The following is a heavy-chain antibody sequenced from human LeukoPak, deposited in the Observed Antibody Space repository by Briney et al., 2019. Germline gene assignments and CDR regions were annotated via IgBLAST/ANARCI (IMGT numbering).Heavy chain of an antibody. D-gene: IGHD6-19*01. CDR1: GGSISSSNW. CDR3: ARDLSSGWHDY. V-gene: IGHV4-4*02. Sequence: PSETLSLTCAVSGGSISSSNWWSWVRQPPGKGLEWIGEIYHSGSTNYNPSLKSRVTISVDTSKNQFSLILSSVTAADTAVYYCARDLSSGWHDYWGQGTLVTVSS. J-gene: IGHJ4*02. CDR2: IYHSGST.